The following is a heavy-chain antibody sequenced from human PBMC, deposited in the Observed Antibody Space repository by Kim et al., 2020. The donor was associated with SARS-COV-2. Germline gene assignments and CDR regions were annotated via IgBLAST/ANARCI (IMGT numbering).Heavy chain of an antibody. D-gene: IGHD3-10*01. CDR2: IWYDGSNK. CDR3: ARESYYGSGVSPYYYYGMDV. CDR1: GFTFSSYG. Sequence: GGSLRLSCAASGFTFSSYGMHWVRQAPGKGLEWVAVIWYDGSNKYYADSVKGRFTISRDNSKNTLYLQMNSLRAEDTAVYYCARESYYGSGVSPYYYYGMDVWGQGTTVTVSS. J-gene: IGHJ6*02. V-gene: IGHV3-33*01.